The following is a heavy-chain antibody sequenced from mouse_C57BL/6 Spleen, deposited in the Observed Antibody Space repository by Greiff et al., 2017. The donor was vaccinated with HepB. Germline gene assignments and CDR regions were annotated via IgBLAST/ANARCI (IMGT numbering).Heavy chain of an antibody. D-gene: IGHD1-1*01. J-gene: IGHJ3*01. CDR3: ARDAYYGSRFAY. CDR1: GYSITSGYY. Sequence: EVQLVESGPGLVKPSQSLSLTCSVTGYSITSGYYWNWIRQFPGNKLEWMGYISYDGSNNYNPSLNNRISITRDTSKNQFFLKLNSVTTEDTATYYCARDAYYGSRFAYWGQGTLVTVSA. V-gene: IGHV3-6*01. CDR2: ISYDGSN.